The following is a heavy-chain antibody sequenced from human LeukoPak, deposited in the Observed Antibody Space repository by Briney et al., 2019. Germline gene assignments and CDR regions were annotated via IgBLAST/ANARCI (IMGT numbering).Heavy chain of an antibody. D-gene: IGHD6-13*01. V-gene: IGHV4-34*01. Sequence: SETLSLTCAVYGGSFSGYYWSWIRQPPGKGLEWIGEINHSGSTNYNPSLKSRVTISVDTSKNQFSLKLTSVTAADTAVYFCVRHFHGSGYVVDLWGQGTLVTVSS. CDR2: INHSGST. J-gene: IGHJ5*02. CDR3: VRHFHGSGYVVDL. CDR1: GGSFSGYY.